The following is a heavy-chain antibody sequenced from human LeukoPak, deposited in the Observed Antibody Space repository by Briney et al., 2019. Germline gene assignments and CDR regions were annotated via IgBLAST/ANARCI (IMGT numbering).Heavy chain of an antibody. CDR2: INTDGSST. D-gene: IGHD3-3*01. CDR1: GFTFTRYW. Sequence: GGSLRLSCVVSGFTFTRYWMHWVRQVPGKGLVWVSRINTDGSSTSYADSVKGRFTISRDNAKNTLYLQMDSLRTDDTAVYYCATPWSYWGQGILVTVSS. J-gene: IGHJ4*02. V-gene: IGHV3-74*01. CDR3: ATPWSY.